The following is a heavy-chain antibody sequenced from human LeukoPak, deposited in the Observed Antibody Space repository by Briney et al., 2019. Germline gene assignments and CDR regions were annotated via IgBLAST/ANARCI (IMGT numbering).Heavy chain of an antibody. CDR3: AGDFSQSRNSDY. V-gene: IGHV3-30*03. Sequence: GGSLRLSCEASGFTFATYGMHWVRQAPGKGPEWVAFISYDGGKKYYPDSVKGRFTISRDNVRNSLYLQMNSLRAEDTAVYYCAGDFSQSRNSDYWGQGTLVTVSS. J-gene: IGHJ4*02. CDR2: ISYDGGKK. CDR1: GFTFATYG. D-gene: IGHD4-23*01.